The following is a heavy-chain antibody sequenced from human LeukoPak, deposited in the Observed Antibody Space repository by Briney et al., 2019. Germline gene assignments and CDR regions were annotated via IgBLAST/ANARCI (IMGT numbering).Heavy chain of an antibody. V-gene: IGHV3-23*01. J-gene: IGHJ4*02. CDR1: GFTFTNYA. Sequence: GGSLRLSCETSGFTFTNYAMSWVRQAPGKGLEWLSAFTGRPGRTYYADSVRGRFTISRGTSKNTLFLEMSSLRVEDTAIYFCAKDHLLCTSTSCYIDYFDSWGQGTLVTVSS. CDR2: FTGRPGRT. CDR3: AKDHLLCTSTSCYIDYFDS. D-gene: IGHD2-2*02.